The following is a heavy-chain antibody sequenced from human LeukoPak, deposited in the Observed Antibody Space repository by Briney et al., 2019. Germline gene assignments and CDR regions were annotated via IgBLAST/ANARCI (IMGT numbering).Heavy chain of an antibody. D-gene: IGHD3-22*01. J-gene: IGHJ4*02. Sequence: GGSLRLSCAASGFTFSSYTMRWVRQAPGKGLYWVAIISSDGTNKYYADSVKGRFTISRDNAKNSLYLQMNSLRAEDTAVYYCARAPQGDSSDFDYWGQGTLVTVSS. CDR3: ARAPQGDSSDFDY. V-gene: IGHV3-30*04. CDR2: ISSDGTNK. CDR1: GFTFSSYT.